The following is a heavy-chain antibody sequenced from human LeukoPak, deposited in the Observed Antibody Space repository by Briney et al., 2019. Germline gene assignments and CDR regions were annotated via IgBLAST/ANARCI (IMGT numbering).Heavy chain of an antibody. Sequence: PGGSLRLSCGASGFTFSSYAMSWVRQTPGRGLEWVAGVSPSGGRTLYADSVEGRFTISRDNSNDTVYLQLSILRAEDSALYYCAKVRGVYCSSPACDYYDSWGQGTPVTVSS. J-gene: IGHJ4*02. CDR2: VSPSGGRT. CDR1: GFTFSSYA. D-gene: IGHD2-2*01. V-gene: IGHV3-23*01. CDR3: AKVRGVYCSSPACDYYDS.